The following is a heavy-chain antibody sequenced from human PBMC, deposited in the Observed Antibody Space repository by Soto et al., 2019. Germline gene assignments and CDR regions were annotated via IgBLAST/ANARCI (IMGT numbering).Heavy chain of an antibody. J-gene: IGHJ6*03. CDR1: GCTFSSYS. CDR2: ISSSSSTI. D-gene: IGHD3-3*01. CDR3: ARDRVSAYFGVDGKSLYYYYMDV. V-gene: IGHV3-48*01. Sequence: GGSLRLSCAASGCTFSSYSMNWVRQAPGKGLEWVSYISSSSSTIYYADSVKGRFTISRDNAKNSLYLQMNSLRAEDTAVYYCARDRVSAYFGVDGKSLYYYYMDVWGKGTTVTVSS.